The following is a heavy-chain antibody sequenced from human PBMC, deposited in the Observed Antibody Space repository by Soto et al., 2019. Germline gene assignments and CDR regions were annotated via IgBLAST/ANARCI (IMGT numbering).Heavy chain of an antibody. J-gene: IGHJ4*02. V-gene: IGHV3-33*01. CDR3: ARSPRRGSSTSWLRYYFAY. D-gene: IGHD2-2*01. Sequence: WVRKDQGKGLEWVAVIWYDGSNKYYADSVKGRFTISRDNSKNTLYLQMSSLRAEDTAVYYCARSPRRGSSTSWLRYYFAYWGQGTLVTVSS. CDR2: IWYDGSNK.